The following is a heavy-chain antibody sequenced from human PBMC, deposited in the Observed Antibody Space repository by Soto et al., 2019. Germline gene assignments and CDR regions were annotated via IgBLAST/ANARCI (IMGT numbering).Heavy chain of an antibody. D-gene: IGHD2-2*01. CDR3: ARDSEYCSSTSCYGWFDP. J-gene: IGHJ5*02. Sequence: QVQLVQSGAEVKKPGSSVKVSCKASGGTFSSYTISWVRQAPGQGLEWMGRIIPILGIANYAQKFQGRVTITADKSTSTAYMELSSLRSEDTAVYYCARDSEYCSSTSCYGWFDPWGQGTLVTVSS. V-gene: IGHV1-69*08. CDR1: GGTFSSYT. CDR2: IIPILGIA.